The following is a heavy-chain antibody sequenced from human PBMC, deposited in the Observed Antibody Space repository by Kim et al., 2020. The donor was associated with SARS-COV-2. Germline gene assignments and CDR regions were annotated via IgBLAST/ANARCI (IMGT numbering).Heavy chain of an antibody. CDR1: GGTFSSYA. J-gene: IGHJ5*02. D-gene: IGHD3-22*01. CDR3: ARDSSYYYDSSGYYGEGVNWFDP. V-gene: IGHV1-69*13. Sequence: SVKVSCKASGGTFSSYAISWVRQAPGQGLEWMGGIIPIFGTANYAQKFQGRVTITADESTSTAYMELSSLRSEDTAVYYCARDSSYYYDSSGYYGEGVNWFDPWGQGTLVTVSS. CDR2: IIPIFGTA.